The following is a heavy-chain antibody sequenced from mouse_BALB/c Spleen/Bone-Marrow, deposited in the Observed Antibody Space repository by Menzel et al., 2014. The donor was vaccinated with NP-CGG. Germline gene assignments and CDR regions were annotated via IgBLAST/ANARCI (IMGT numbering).Heavy chain of an antibody. J-gene: IGHJ4*01. Sequence: QVQLQHSGAELVRPGVSVKISCKGSGYTFTDYAMQWVKQSHAKRLEWIGVISPYSVDGGYNQKFKGKSTMTRDNAYSTLYMELSSLTSEDSAIYYCARRGISGLYFYAMDYWGQGTSVTVSS. D-gene: IGHD3-1*01. CDR1: GYTFTDYA. CDR2: ISPYSVDG. CDR3: ARRGISGLYFYAMDY. V-gene: IGHV1S137*01.